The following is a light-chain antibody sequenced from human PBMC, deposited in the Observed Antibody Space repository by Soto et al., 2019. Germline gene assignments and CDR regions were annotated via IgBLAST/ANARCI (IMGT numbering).Light chain of an antibody. J-gene: IGLJ1*01. V-gene: IGLV1-51*02. CDR1: SSNIGNNY. CDR3: GTWDSSLSAGPYYV. Sequence: QSVLTQPPSVSAAPGQKVTISCSGSSSNIGNNYVSWYQQLPGTAPKLLIYENNKRPSGIPDRFSGSKSGTSATLGITGLQTGDEADDYCGTWDSSLSAGPYYVFGTGTKVTVL. CDR2: ENN.